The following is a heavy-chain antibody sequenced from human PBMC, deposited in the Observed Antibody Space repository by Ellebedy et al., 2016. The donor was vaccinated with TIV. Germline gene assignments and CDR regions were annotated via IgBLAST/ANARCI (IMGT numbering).Heavy chain of an antibody. D-gene: IGHD5-18*01. V-gene: IGHV1-18*01. CDR2: ISAYNGNT. CDR3: ARAPRGYSYGCDL. CDR1: GYTFTGYP. J-gene: IGHJ2*01. Sequence: ASVKVSCKASGYTFTGYPINWVRQAPGQGLEWMGWISAYNGNTNYAQKLQGRVTMTTDTSTSTAYMELRSLRSDDTAVYYCARAPRGYSYGCDLWGRGTLVTVSS.